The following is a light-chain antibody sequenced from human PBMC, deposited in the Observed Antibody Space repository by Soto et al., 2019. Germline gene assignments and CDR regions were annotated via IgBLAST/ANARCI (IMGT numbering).Light chain of an antibody. CDR1: QTIMTY. CDR2: AAS. J-gene: IGKJ1*01. Sequence: DIQMTQSPSSMYASVGDRVTITCRASQTIMTYLNWYQLKPGKPPRLLIYAASSLQSGVPSRFSGSGSGTEFTLTISSLQPDDFATYYCQHYNSYSEAVGQGTKVDIK. V-gene: IGKV1-5*01. CDR3: QHYNSYSEA.